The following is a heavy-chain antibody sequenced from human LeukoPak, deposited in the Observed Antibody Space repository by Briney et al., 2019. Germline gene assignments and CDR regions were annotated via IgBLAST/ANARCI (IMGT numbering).Heavy chain of an antibody. D-gene: IGHD3-16*01. Sequence: SETLSLTCTVSGGSISSYYWSWVRQTPGKGLEWIGYIYYSGSTNYNPSLKSRVSISVDTSKSQLSLSLTSVTTADTAVYYCARADSPFGYFDYWGQGSLVTVSS. CDR1: GGSISSYY. V-gene: IGHV4-59*01. CDR3: ARADSPFGYFDY. J-gene: IGHJ4*02. CDR2: IYYSGST.